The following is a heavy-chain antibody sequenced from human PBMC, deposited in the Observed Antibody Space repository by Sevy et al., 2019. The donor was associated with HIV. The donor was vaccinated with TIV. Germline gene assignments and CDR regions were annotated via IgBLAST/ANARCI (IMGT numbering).Heavy chain of an antibody. CDR2: ISGRGGST. Sequence: GGSLRLSCAASGFTFSSYAMSWVRQAPGKGLEWVSAISGRGGSTYYADSVKGRFTISRDNSKNTLYLQMNSLRAEDAAVYYCATVTRGVWPYYFDFWGQGTLVTVSS. D-gene: IGHD2-8*01. CDR1: GFTFSSYA. CDR3: ATVTRGVWPYYFDF. V-gene: IGHV3-23*01. J-gene: IGHJ4*02.